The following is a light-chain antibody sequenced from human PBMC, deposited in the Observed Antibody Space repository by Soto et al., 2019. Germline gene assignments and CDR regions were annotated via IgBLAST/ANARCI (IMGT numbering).Light chain of an antibody. CDR2: GAS. Sequence: EIVLTQSPGTLSLSPGERATLSCRASQSVSSSYLAWYQQKPGQAPRLLIYGASSRTTGIPDRFCGSGSGTNFILTISRVEPEDFAVYYCQPYGSSLFTFGPGTKVDIK. J-gene: IGKJ3*01. V-gene: IGKV3-20*01. CDR3: QPYGSSLFT. CDR1: QSVSSSY.